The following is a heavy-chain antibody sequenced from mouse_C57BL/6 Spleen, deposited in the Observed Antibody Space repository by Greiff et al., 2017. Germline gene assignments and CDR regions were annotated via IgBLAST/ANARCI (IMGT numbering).Heavy chain of an antibody. CDR1: GYAFSSYW. CDR2: IYPGDGDT. D-gene: IGHD1-1*01. CDR3: ARGTTTVVPFDV. V-gene: IGHV1-80*01. Sequence: QVQLKESGAELVKPGASVKISCKASGYAFSSYWMNWVKQRPGKGLEWIGQIYPGDGDTNYNGKFKGKATLTAAKSSSTAYMQLSSLTSEDSAVYFCARGTTTVVPFDVWGTGTTVTVSS. J-gene: IGHJ1*03.